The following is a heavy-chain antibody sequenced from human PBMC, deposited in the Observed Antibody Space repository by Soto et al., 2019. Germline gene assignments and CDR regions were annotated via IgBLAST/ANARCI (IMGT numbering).Heavy chain of an antibody. CDR3: AKDIGYDILTGYYNV. J-gene: IGHJ4*02. CDR1: GFTFDDYA. D-gene: IGHD3-9*01. CDR2: ISWNSGSI. Sequence: EVQLVESGGGLVQPGRSLRLSCAASGFTFDDYAMHWVRQAPGKGLEWVSGISWNSGSIGYADSVKGRFTISRDNAKNSLYLQMNSLRAEDTALYYCAKDIGYDILTGYYNVWGQGTLVTVSS. V-gene: IGHV3-9*01.